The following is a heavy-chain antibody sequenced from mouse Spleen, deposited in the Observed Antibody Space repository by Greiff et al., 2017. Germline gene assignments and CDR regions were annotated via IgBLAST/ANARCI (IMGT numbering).Heavy chain of an antibody. CDR1: GFTFSSYT. CDR2: ISSGGSYT. CDR3: TREGSLDV. Sequence: EVHLVESGGGLVKPGGSLKLSCAASGFTFSSYTMSWVRQTPEKRLEWVATISSGGSYTYYPDSVKGRFTISRDNAKNTLYLQMSSLKSEDTAMYYCTREGSLDVWGAGTTVTVSS. V-gene: IGHV5-6-4*01. J-gene: IGHJ1*01.